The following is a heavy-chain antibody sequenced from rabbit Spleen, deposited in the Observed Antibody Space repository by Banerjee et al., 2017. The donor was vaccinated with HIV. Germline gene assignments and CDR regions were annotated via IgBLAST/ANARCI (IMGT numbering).Heavy chain of an antibody. CDR1: GFSFSDRDV. V-gene: IGHV1S45*01. Sequence: QEELEESGGGLVKPEGSLTLTCKASGFSFSDRDVMCWVRQAPGKGLEWIACINTATGKPVYATWAKGRFTISTTSSTTVTLQMTSLTAADTATYFCARDPAYASGSGAYIPYLWGQGTLVTVS. J-gene: IGHJ3*01. CDR3: ARDPAYASGSGAYIPYL. D-gene: IGHD1-1*01. CDR2: INTATGKP.